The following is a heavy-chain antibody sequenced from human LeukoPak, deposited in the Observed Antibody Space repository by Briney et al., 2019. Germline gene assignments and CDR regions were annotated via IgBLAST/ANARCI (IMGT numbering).Heavy chain of an antibody. J-gene: IGHJ4*02. D-gene: IGHD3-16*01. CDR2: INGDGSST. V-gene: IGHV3-74*01. Sequence: PGGSLRLSCAASGFTLSNNWMHWVRQAPGKGLVWVSRINGDGSSTSYADSVKGRFTISRDNAKNTLYLQMNSLRAEDTAVYYCAKDGGGFDYWGQGTLVTVSS. CDR1: GFTLSNNW. CDR3: AKDGGGFDY.